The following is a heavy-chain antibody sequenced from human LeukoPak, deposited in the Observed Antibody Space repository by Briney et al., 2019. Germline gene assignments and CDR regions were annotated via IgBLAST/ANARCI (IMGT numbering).Heavy chain of an antibody. CDR1: GGSISSGDHY. J-gene: IGHJ4*02. Sequence: SETLSLTCTVSGGSISSGDHYWSWIRQSPGKGLEWIGYIYYSGTTYYNPPLRSRVSISVDTSKNQFSLKLTSVTAADTAVYYCAREGPVTTVNHIDYWGQGTLVTVSS. CDR2: IYYSGTT. V-gene: IGHV4-30-4*01. CDR3: AREGPVTTVNHIDY. D-gene: IGHD4-11*01.